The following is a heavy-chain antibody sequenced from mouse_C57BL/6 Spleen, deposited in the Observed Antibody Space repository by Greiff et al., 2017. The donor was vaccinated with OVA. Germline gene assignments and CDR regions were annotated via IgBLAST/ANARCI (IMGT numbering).Heavy chain of an antibody. CDR2: INPNYGTT. Sequence: VQLKQSGPELVKPGASVKISCKASGYSFTDYNMNWVKQSNGKSLEWIGVINPNYGTTSYNQKFKGKATLTVDQSSSTAYMQLNSLTSEDSAVYYCARWGVTTEDYAMDYWGQGTSVTVSS. D-gene: IGHD2-2*01. CDR1: GYSFTDYN. J-gene: IGHJ4*01. V-gene: IGHV1-39*01. CDR3: ARWGVTTEDYAMDY.